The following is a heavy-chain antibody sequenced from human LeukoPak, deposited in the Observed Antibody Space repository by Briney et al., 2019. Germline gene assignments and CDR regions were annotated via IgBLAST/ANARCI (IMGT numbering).Heavy chain of an antibody. V-gene: IGHV3-48*01. J-gene: IGHJ5*02. CDR1: GFTFSSYA. CDR2: ISSSSSTI. Sequence: GGSLRLSCAASGFTFSSYAMSWVRQAPGKGLEWVSYISSSSSTIYYADSVKGRFTISRDNAKNSLYLQMNSLRAEDTAVYYCARGGCSSTSCYDPNWFDPWGQGTLVTVSS. CDR3: ARGGCSSTSCYDPNWFDP. D-gene: IGHD2-2*01.